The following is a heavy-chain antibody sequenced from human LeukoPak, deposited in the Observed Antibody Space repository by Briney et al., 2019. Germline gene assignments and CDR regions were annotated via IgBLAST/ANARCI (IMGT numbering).Heavy chain of an antibody. CDR3: ASGIYPHYYYCMDV. CDR2: IYYSGST. D-gene: IGHD1-26*01. J-gene: IGHJ6*03. Sequence: SETLSLTCTVSGGSISSSSYYWGWIRQPPGKGLEWIGSIYYSGSTYYNPSLKSRVSMSADTSKNQLSLQLTSVTAADTAVYYCASGIYPHYYYCMDVWGKGTTVTVSS. CDR1: GGSISSSSYY. V-gene: IGHV4-39*07.